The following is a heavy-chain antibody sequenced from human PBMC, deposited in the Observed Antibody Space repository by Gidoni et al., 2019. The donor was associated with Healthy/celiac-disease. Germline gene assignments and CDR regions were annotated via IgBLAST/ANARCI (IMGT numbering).Heavy chain of an antibody. CDR3: ATGPGDLPLAAMTFDY. J-gene: IGHJ4*02. CDR1: GYTLTELS. D-gene: IGHD3-10*01. V-gene: IGHV1-24*01. CDR2: FDPEDGET. Sequence: QVQLVQSGAEVKKPGASVKVSCKVSGYTLTELSMHWVRQAPGKGLEWMGGFDPEDGETIYAQKFQGRVTMTEDTSTDTAYMELSSLRSEDTAVYYCATGPGDLPLAAMTFDYWGQGTLVTVSS.